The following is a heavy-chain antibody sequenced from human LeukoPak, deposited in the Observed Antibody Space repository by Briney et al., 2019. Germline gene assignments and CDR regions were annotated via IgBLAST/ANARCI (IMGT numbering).Heavy chain of an antibody. J-gene: IGHJ4*02. V-gene: IGHV3-21*01. CDR2: ISSSSSYI. CDR3: ARVFRGHGSGSPPYFDY. D-gene: IGHD3-10*01. Sequence: AGGSLRLSCATPGFTFSSYSMNWVRQAPGKGLEWVSSISSSSSYIYYADSVKGRFTISRDNAKNSLYLQMNSLRAEDTAVYYCARVFRGHGSGSPPYFDYWGQGTLVTVSS. CDR1: GFTFSSYS.